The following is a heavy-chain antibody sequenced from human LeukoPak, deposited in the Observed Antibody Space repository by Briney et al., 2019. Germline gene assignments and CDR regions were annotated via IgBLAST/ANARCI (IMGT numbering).Heavy chain of an antibody. J-gene: IGHJ1*01. CDR1: GITFSNYY. Sequence: GGSLRPSCAAFGITFSNYYMTWIRQAPGKGLEWVSYISSSGSNKYYADSVKGRFTTSRDNAKNSLYLQMNSLRAEDTAVYYCARAEAAAGYFQHWGQGTLVTVSS. CDR3: ARAEAAAGYFQH. CDR2: ISSSGSNK. D-gene: IGHD6-13*01. V-gene: IGHV3-11*04.